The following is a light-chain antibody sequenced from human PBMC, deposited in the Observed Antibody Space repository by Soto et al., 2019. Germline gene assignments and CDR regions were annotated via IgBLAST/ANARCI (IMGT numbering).Light chain of an antibody. CDR1: QSIDSW. CDR3: QQYKSYST. V-gene: IGKV1-5*03. J-gene: IGKJ2*01. CDR2: QAS. Sequence: DIDMTQSPSTLAASVGDRVTITCRASQSIDSWLAWYQQKAGKGPRFLIYQASSLESGVSSKFSGSGSGTEFTLTISNLQPDDFATYYCQQYKSYSTFGQGTKLE.